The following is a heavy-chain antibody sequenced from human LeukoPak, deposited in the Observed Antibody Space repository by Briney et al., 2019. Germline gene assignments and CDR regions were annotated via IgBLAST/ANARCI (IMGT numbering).Heavy chain of an antibody. J-gene: IGHJ6*04. V-gene: IGHV1-69*13. CDR1: GGTFSSYA. CDR3: ASGGYDILTGPRYYYYGMDV. CDR2: IIPIFGTA. D-gene: IGHD3-9*01. Sequence: ASVKVSCKASGGTFSSYAISWVRQAPGQGLEWMGRIIPIFGTANYAQKFQGRVTITADESTRTAYMELSSLRSEDTAVYYCASGGYDILTGPRYYYYGMDVWGKGTTVTVSS.